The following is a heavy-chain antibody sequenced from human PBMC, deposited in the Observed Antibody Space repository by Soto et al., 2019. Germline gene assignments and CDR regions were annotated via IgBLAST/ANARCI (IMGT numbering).Heavy chain of an antibody. CDR3: AREFSGLDY. CDR1: GFTFSSYA. D-gene: IGHD3-10*01. Sequence: QVQLVESGGGVVQPGRSLRLSCAASGFTFSSYAMHWVRQAPGKGLEWVAVISYDGSNKYYADSVKGRFTISRDNSKNTLYLQMNSLRAEDTAVYYCAREFSGLDYWGQGTLVTVSS. V-gene: IGHV3-30-3*01. CDR2: ISYDGSNK. J-gene: IGHJ4*02.